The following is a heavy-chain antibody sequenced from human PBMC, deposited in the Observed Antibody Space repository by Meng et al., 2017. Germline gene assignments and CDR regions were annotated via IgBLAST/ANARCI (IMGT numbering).Heavy chain of an antibody. CDR2: INPNSGGT. D-gene: IGHD2-15*01. V-gene: IGHV1-2*06. J-gene: IGHJ4*02. CDR1: GYTFTGYY. Sequence: ASVKVSCKASGYTFTGYYMHWVRQAPGQGLEWMGRINPNSGGTNYAQKFQGRVTMTRDTSMSTAYMELSRLRADDTAVYYCATNTYCSGGSCSFDYWGQGTLVTVSS. CDR3: ATNTYCSGGSCSFDY.